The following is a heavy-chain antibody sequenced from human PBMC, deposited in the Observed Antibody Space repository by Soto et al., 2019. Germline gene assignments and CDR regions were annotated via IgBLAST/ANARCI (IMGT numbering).Heavy chain of an antibody. V-gene: IGHV4-30-2*01. J-gene: IGHJ4*02. CDR2: IYHSGST. CDR1: GGSISSGGDS. CDR3: ASSHAGAHITAAVH. Sequence: QLQLQESGSGLVKPSQTLSLTCAVSGGSISSGGDSWSWIRQPPGKGLEWIGYIYHSGSTYYNPSLKSRVTISVDRSKNQFSLKLSSVTAADTAVYYCASSHAGAHITAAVHWGKGTLVTVSS. D-gene: IGHD6-13*01.